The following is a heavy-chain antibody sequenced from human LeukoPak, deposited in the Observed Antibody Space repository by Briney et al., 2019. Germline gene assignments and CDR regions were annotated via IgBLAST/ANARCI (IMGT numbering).Heavy chain of an antibody. CDR2: IRYDGSNK. CDR3: ARLYSNYVWVLYEAAFDY. J-gene: IGHJ4*02. Sequence: GGSLRLSCAASGFTFSSYGMHWVRQAPGKGLEWVAFIRYDGSNKYYADSVKGRFTISRDNSKNTLYLQMNSLRAEDTAVYYCARLYSNYVWVLYEAAFDYWGQGTLVTVSS. V-gene: IGHV3-30*02. CDR1: GFTFSSYG. D-gene: IGHD4-11*01.